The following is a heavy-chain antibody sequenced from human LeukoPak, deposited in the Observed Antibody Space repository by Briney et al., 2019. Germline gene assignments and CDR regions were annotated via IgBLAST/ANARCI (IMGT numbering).Heavy chain of an antibody. CDR1: GFTFSSYW. V-gene: IGHV3-7*01. CDR2: IKQDGSQK. Sequence: PGGSLRLSCAASGFTFSSYWMSWVRQAPGKGLEWVANIKQDGSQKYYVDSVKGRFSISRDNAKNSLYLQMNSPRAEDTAVYYCARGDAGSSYWGQGTLVTVSS. CDR3: ARGDAGSSY. J-gene: IGHJ4*02.